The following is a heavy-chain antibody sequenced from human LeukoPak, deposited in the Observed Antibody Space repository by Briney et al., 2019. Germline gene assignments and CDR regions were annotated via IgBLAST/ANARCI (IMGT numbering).Heavy chain of an antibody. J-gene: IGHJ3*02. D-gene: IGHD3-22*01. CDR2: ISYDGSNK. CDR1: GFTFSSYG. V-gene: IGHV3-30*18. CDR3: AKSWNYYDSSGDDALDI. Sequence: GGSLRLSCAASGFTFSSYGMHWVRQAPGKGLEWVAVISYDGSNKYYADSVKGRFTISRDNSKNTLYLQMNSLRVEDTAVYYCAKSWNYYDSSGDDALDIWGQGTMVTVSS.